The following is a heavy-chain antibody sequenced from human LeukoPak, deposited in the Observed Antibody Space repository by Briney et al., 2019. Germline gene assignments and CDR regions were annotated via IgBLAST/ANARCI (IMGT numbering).Heavy chain of an antibody. J-gene: IGHJ4*02. CDR1: GFTFSTYW. Sequence: TGGSLRLSCAASGFTFSTYWMTWVRQAPGKGLEWVANVNQDGSEKWYVDSVKGRFTISRDKANNSLYLQMNSLRAEDTAVYYCARIHLIRSFDYWGQGTLVTVSS. V-gene: IGHV3-7*01. CDR2: VNQDGSEK. CDR3: ARIHLIRSFDY. D-gene: IGHD3-16*01.